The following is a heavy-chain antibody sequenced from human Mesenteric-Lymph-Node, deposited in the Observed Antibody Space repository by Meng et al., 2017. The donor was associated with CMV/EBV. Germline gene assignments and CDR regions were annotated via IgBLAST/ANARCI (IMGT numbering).Heavy chain of an antibody. Sequence: QGQLNQWGAGLLKPSGTLSVTCAVYGGSFSGYYWNWIRQSPEKGLEWIGEINHSGSTTYNPSFTSRIIISVDTSTNQISLNMSSVTAADTAVYYCARGFSYDILTGYFDYWGQGALVTVSS. CDR3: ARGFSYDILTGYFDY. CDR1: GGSFSGYY. J-gene: IGHJ4*02. V-gene: IGHV4-34*01. CDR2: INHSGST. D-gene: IGHD3-9*01.